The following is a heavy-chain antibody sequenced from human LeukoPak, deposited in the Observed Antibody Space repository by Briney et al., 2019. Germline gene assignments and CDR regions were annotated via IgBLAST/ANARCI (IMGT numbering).Heavy chain of an antibody. Sequence: SETLSLTCTVSGGSITSSSYYWGWIRQPPGKGLEWIGSIYHSGSTYYNPSLKSRVTISVDTSKSQFSLKLSSVTAADTAVYYCATVGGTTRFDYWGQGTLVTVSS. CDR3: ATVGGTTRFDY. J-gene: IGHJ4*02. CDR1: GGSITSSSYY. CDR2: IYHSGST. D-gene: IGHD1-26*01. V-gene: IGHV4-39*07.